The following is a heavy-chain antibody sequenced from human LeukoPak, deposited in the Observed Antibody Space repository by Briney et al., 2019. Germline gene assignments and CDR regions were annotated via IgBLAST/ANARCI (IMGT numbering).Heavy chain of an antibody. CDR3: ARVTGDLAPFDY. J-gene: IGHJ4*02. V-gene: IGHV1-69*06. Sequence: ASVKVSCKASGGTFSSYAISWVRQAPGQGLEWMGGIIPIFGTANYAQKFQGRVTITADKSTSTAYMELSSLRSEDTAVYYCARVTGDLAPFDYWGQGTLVTVSS. CDR1: GGTFSSYA. D-gene: IGHD2-21*02. CDR2: IIPIFGTA.